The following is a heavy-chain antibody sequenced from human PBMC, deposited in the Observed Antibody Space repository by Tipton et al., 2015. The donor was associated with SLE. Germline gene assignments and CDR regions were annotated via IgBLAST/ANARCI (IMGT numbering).Heavy chain of an antibody. D-gene: IGHD3-16*01. Sequence: TLSLTCAVSGGSISSHYWSWIRQSPGTGLEWIGYIYYSGSTNYNPSLKSRVTISVDTSKNQFSLKMTSVTAADTAVYYCARDHYGSLDYWGQGMLVTVSS. J-gene: IGHJ4*02. CDR1: GGSISSHY. CDR2: IYYSGST. CDR3: ARDHYGSLDY. V-gene: IGHV4-59*11.